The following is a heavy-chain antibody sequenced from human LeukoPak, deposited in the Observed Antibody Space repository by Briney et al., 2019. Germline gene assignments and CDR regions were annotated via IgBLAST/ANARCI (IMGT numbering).Heavy chain of an antibody. Sequence: GESLKISCKGSGYSFTTYWIGWVRQMPGKGLEWMGIIYPGDSDTRYSPSFQGQVTISADKSISTAYLQWSSLKASDTAMYYCARQGYGSGTDYRYYYGMGVWGQGTTVTVSS. V-gene: IGHV5-51*01. D-gene: IGHD3-10*01. J-gene: IGHJ6*02. CDR2: IYPGDSDT. CDR3: ARQGYGSGTDYRYYYGMGV. CDR1: GYSFTTYW.